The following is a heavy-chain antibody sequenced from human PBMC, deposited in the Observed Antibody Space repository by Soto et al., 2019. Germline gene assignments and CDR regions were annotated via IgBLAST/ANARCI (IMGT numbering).Heavy chain of an antibody. J-gene: IGHJ3*02. Sequence: SETLSLTCTVSGGSISSYYGSWIRQPPGKGLEWIGYIYYSGSTNYNPSLKSRVTISVDTSKNQFSLKLSSVTAADTAVYYCAREVSDAFDIWGQGTMVTVSS. D-gene: IGHD3-10*01. V-gene: IGHV4-59*01. CDR3: AREVSDAFDI. CDR2: IYYSGST. CDR1: GGSISSYY.